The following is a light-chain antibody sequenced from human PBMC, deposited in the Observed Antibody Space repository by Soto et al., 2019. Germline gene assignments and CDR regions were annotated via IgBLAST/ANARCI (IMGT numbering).Light chain of an antibody. CDR1: QSVGRK. Sequence: EIEMTQAPATLSVSPGERATLSCRSSQSVGRKLAWYQHKPGQAPRLLIYDASNRAMGVPARFRGSWSGTELTLTIASPQSEDVAVDQCQQYDIWAPWTFGQGTKVEI. V-gene: IGKV3-15*01. CDR2: DAS. J-gene: IGKJ1*01. CDR3: QQYDIWAPWT.